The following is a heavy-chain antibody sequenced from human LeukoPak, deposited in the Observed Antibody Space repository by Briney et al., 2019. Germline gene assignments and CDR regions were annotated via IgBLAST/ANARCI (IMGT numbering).Heavy chain of an antibody. V-gene: IGHV1-69*04. CDR3: ARDPYSSGWYRNYYYGMDV. D-gene: IGHD6-19*01. CDR1: GYTFTSYG. Sequence: ASVKVSCKASGYTFTSYGISWVRQAPGQGLEWMGRIIPILGIANYAQKFQGRVTITADKSTSTAYMELSSLRSEDTAVYYCARDPYSSGWYRNYYYGMDVWGQGTTVTVSS. J-gene: IGHJ6*02. CDR2: IIPILGIA.